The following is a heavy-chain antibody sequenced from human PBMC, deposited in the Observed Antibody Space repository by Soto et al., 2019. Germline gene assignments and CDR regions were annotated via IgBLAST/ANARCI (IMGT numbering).Heavy chain of an antibody. V-gene: IGHV1-18*01. D-gene: IGHD1-1*01. J-gene: IGHJ4*02. CDR1: GSTFASYA. Sequence: XSVKVSCKASGSTFASYAISWMRQATGQGLEWMXWISAXNGNKNYAQKLXGRVTITTATSTRTAYMELRSLRSDATAVYYCARDPPQPDYWGQGTLVTVYS. CDR2: ISAXNGNK. CDR3: ARDPPQPDY.